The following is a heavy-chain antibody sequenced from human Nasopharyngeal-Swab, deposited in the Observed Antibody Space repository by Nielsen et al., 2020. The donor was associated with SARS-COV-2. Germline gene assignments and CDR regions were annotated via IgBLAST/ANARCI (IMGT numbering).Heavy chain of an antibody. V-gene: IGHV3-72*01. CDR1: GFTFSAPY. D-gene: IGHD6-13*01. J-gene: IGHJ6*02. Sequence: GGSLRLSFAASGFTFSAPYMDWFRQSPGKALEWVGRTRHKANIYTTEYAASVKGRFTISRDDSKNSLYLQMSSLRTEDTALYYCARDLSSIWTSGLGVWGQGTTVIVSS. CDR3: ARDLSSIWTSGLGV. CDR2: TRHKANIYTT.